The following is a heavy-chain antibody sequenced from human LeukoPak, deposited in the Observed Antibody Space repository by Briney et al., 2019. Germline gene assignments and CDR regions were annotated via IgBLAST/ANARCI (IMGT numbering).Heavy chain of an antibody. Sequence: ASVKVSCKASGYTFTSYGISWVRQAPGQGLEWMGIINPSGGSTSYAQKFQGRVTITRDTSTSTVYMELSSLRSEDTAVYYCALTYSSSPTGPAFDIWGQGTMVTVSS. CDR3: ALTYSSSPTGPAFDI. CDR1: GYTFTSYG. CDR2: INPSGGST. J-gene: IGHJ3*02. D-gene: IGHD6-13*01. V-gene: IGHV1-46*01.